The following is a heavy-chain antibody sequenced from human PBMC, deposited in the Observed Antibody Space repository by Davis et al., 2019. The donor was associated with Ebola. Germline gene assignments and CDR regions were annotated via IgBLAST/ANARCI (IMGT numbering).Heavy chain of an antibody. CDR3: VRQASLYGAIDY. CDR1: GYSFTNYW. V-gene: IGHV5-51*01. J-gene: IGHJ4*02. CDR2: IYSGDSDT. Sequence: KVSCKGSGYSFTNYWIAWVRQMPGKGPEWMGIIYSGDSDTRYSPSFEGQVTISVDRSITTAHLQWSSLKASDTAIYYCVRQASLYGAIDYWGQGTLVTVS. D-gene: IGHD4/OR15-4a*01.